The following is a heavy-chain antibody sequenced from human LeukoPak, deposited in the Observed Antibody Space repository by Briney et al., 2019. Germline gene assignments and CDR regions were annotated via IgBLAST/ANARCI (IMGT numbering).Heavy chain of an antibody. D-gene: IGHD2-2*01. V-gene: IGHV3-30*03. CDR3: ARDHALGYCSTSSCYLYFDY. J-gene: IGHJ4*02. Sequence: GRSLRLSCAASGFTFSSYGMHWVRQAPGKGLEWVAVISYDGSNKYYADSVKGRFTISRDNSKNTLYLQMNSLRAEDTAVYYCARDHALGYCSTSSCYLYFDYWGQGILVTVSS. CDR2: ISYDGSNK. CDR1: GFTFSSYG.